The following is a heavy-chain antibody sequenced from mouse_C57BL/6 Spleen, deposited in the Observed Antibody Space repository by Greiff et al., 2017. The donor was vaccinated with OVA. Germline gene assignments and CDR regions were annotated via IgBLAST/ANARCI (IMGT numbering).Heavy chain of an antibody. CDR3: ARHFPACDSFAY. V-gene: IGHV5-6*01. J-gene: IGHJ3*01. D-gene: IGHD2-4*01. CDR1: GFTFSSYG. CDR2: ISSGGSYT. Sequence: EVQLVESGGDLVKPGGSLKLSCAASGFTFSSYGMSWVRQTPDKRLEWVATISSGGSYTYYPDSVKGRYTISKDNAKNTQYLQISSLKSEDTAMYDCARHFPACDSFAYWGQGTLVTVSA.